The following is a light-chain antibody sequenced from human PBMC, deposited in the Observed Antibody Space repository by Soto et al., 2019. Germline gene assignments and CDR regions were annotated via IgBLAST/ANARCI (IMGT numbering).Light chain of an antibody. V-gene: IGLV1-40*01. J-gene: IGLJ1*01. Sequence: QSVLTQPPSVSGAPGQRVTISCTGSSSNIGAGYDVHWYQQLPGTAPKLLIYGNSNRPSGVPDRFSGSKSGTSASLAITGLQAEDDADYYCQSYDSSSLYVFGTGTKVTVL. CDR3: QSYDSSSLYV. CDR1: SSNIGAGYD. CDR2: GNS.